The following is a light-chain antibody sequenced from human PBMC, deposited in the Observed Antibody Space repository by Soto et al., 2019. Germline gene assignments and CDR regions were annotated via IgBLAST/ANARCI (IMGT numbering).Light chain of an antibody. CDR2: YDS. Sequence: YELTQPPSVSVAPGKTARITCGGNNIGSKSVHWYQQKPGQAPVPVIYYDSDRPSGIPERFSGSNSGNTATLTISRVEAGDEADYYCQVWDSSSDHNVFGSGTKVTVL. V-gene: IGLV3-21*04. CDR3: QVWDSSSDHNV. CDR1: NIGSKS. J-gene: IGLJ6*01.